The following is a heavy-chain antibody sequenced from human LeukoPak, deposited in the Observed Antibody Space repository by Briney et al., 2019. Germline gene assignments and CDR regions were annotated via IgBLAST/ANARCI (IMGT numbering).Heavy chain of an antibody. CDR2: SSASGGSP. D-gene: IGHD3-10*01. CDR1: GFTLSSYA. J-gene: IGHJ6*03. Sequence: GGSLRLSCAASGFTLSSYAMSWVRQAPGKGLEWVSSSSASGGSPNYADSGKGRFTISRDNSKNTVYLQMNSLRAEDTAVYYCAKVMKGSERLTMVRGVIIKTAGLYYMDVWGKGTTVTVSS. V-gene: IGHV3-23*01. CDR3: AKVMKGSERLTMVRGVIIKTAGLYYMDV.